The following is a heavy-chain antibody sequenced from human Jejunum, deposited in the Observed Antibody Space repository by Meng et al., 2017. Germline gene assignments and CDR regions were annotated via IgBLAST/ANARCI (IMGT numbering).Heavy chain of an antibody. Sequence: QLQLQESGPGLVKPSETLSLTCTVYGDSFTDYYWNWIRQPPGKGLEWIGEIHHSGSTNYNASLESRVTISRDTSKKQFSLRLSSVTAADTAVYYCARRIRGGRYLGWGQGSLVTVSS. CDR2: IHHSGST. D-gene: IGHD1-26*01. J-gene: IGHJ4*02. CDR3: ARRIRGGRYLG. V-gene: IGHV4-34*01. CDR1: GDSFTDYY.